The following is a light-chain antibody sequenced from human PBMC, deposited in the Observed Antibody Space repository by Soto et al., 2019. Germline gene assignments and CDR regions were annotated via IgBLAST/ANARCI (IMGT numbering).Light chain of an antibody. CDR2: DSS. CDR3: QQYGSSGT. Sequence: EIVMTQSPATLSVSPGERATLSCRASQSVSSSYLAWYQQRPGRAPRLLIYDSSNRVSGLPARFRGSGSGTDFTLTISRLEPEDFAVYYCQQYGSSGTFGQGTKVDIK. V-gene: IGKV3-20*01. J-gene: IGKJ1*01. CDR1: QSVSSSY.